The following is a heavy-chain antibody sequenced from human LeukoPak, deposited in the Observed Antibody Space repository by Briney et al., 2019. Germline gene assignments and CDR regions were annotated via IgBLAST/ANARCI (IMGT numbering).Heavy chain of an antibody. D-gene: IGHD3-22*01. CDR1: GFTVSSNY. CDR3: ARDRYDSSGYTY. J-gene: IGHJ4*02. V-gene: IGHV3-53*01. CDR2: IYSGGST. Sequence: GGSLRLSCAASGFTVSSNYMSWVRQAPGKGLEWVSVIYSGGSTYYADSVKGRFTISRDNSKSTLYIQMNSLRAEDTAVYYCARDRYDSSGYTYWGQGTLVTVSS.